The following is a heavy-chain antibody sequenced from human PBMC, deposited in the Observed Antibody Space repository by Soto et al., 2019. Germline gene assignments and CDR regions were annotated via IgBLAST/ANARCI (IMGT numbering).Heavy chain of an antibody. CDR1: GFTFSSYG. V-gene: IGHV3-30*18. CDR2: ISYGGSNK. J-gene: IGHJ6*02. CDR3: AKDLRRSSWFYYYYGMDV. Sequence: GGSLRLSCAASGFTFSSYGMHWVRQAPGKGLEWVAVISYGGSNKYYADSVKGRFTISRDNSKNTLYLQMNSLRAEDTAVYYCAKDLRRSSWFYYYYGMDVWGQGTTVTVSS. D-gene: IGHD6-13*01.